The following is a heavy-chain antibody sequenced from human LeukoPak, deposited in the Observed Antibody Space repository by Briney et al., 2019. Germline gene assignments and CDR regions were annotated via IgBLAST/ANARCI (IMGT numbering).Heavy chain of an antibody. Sequence: ASVKVSCKTSGYTFTNYYTHWVRQAPGQGLEWMGIINPSSGSTSYAQKFQGRVTITRDMSTNTVYMDLSSLRSEDTAVYYCARRYSSGWSDAFDIWGQGTMVTVSS. V-gene: IGHV1-46*01. CDR1: GYTFTNYY. CDR3: ARRYSSGWSDAFDI. D-gene: IGHD6-19*01. CDR2: INPSSGST. J-gene: IGHJ3*02.